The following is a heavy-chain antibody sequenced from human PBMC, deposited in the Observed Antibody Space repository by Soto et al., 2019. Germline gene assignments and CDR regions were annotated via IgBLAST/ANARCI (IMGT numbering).Heavy chain of an antibody. Sequence: GGSLKLSCSASGFTFSSYAMHWVRQAPGKGLEYVSAISSNGGSTYYADSVKGRFTISRDNSKNTLYLQMSSLRAEDTAVYYCLNIEYSSSNDAFDIWGQGTMVTVSS. CDR1: GFTFSSYA. V-gene: IGHV3-64D*08. D-gene: IGHD6-6*01. CDR3: LNIEYSSSNDAFDI. CDR2: ISSNGGST. J-gene: IGHJ3*02.